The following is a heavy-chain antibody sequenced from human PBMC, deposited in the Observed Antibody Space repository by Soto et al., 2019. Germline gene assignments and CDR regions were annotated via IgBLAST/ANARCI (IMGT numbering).Heavy chain of an antibody. CDR1: GYPITSHC. J-gene: IGHJ5*02. Sequence: QVQLQESGPGLVKPSETLSLTCTVSGYPITSHCWSWIRQPPGRGLQWIGHLCYSGNTNYNPSLKSRFTISVDTAKNLFALTLSSVTAADTAVYYCAREMGTWLLHAVLDPWGLGTLVTVSS. V-gene: IGHV4-59*11. CDR2: LCYSGNT. D-gene: IGHD2-8*01. CDR3: AREMGTWLLHAVLDP.